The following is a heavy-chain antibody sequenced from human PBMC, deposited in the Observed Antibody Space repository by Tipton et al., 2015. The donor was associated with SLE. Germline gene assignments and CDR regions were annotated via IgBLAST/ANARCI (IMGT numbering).Heavy chain of an antibody. V-gene: IGHV4-59*01. CDR1: GGSISSYY. Sequence: TLSLTCTVSGGSISSYYWSWIRQPPGKELEWIGYIYYSGSTNYNPSLKSRVTISVDTSKNQFSLKLSSVTAADTAVYYCAREKGDAYPNLVAFDIWGQGTMVTVSS. CDR2: IYYSGST. D-gene: IGHD3-16*01. CDR3: AREKGDAYPNLVAFDI. J-gene: IGHJ3*02.